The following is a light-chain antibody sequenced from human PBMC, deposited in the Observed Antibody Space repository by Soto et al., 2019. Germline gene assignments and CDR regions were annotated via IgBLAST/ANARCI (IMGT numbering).Light chain of an antibody. J-gene: IGLJ2*01. CDR1: SSDVGGYNY. CDR3: SSYTRSSTLVV. CDR2: DVS. V-gene: IGLV2-14*01. Sequence: QSALTQPASVSGSPGQSITISCTGTSSDVGGYNYVSWYQQHPGKAPKLMIYDVSNRPPGVSNRFSGSKSGNTASLTISGLQAEDEADYYCSSYTRSSTLVVFGGGTKVTVL.